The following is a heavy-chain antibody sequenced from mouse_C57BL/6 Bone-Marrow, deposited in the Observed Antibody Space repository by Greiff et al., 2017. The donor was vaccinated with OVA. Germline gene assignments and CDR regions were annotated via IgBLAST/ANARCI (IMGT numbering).Heavy chain of an antibody. Sequence: VQLQQSGAELARPGASVKLSCKASGYTFTSYGISWVKQSTGKGLEWIGEIYPRSGNTYYNEKFKGKATLTADKSSSTAYMELRSLTSEDSAVDFCARYYYGSGYFDVWGTGTTVTVSS. D-gene: IGHD1-1*01. CDR2: IYPRSGNT. CDR1: GYTFTSYG. CDR3: ARYYYGSGYFDV. V-gene: IGHV1-81*01. J-gene: IGHJ1*03.